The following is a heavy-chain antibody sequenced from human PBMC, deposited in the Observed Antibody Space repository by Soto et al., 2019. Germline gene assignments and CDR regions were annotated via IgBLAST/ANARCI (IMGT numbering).Heavy chain of an antibody. CDR3: ARGYPLTTVTTYYFDY. Sequence: QVQLQESGPGLVKPSGTLSLTCAVSGGSISSSNWWSWVRQPPGKGLEWVAVISYDGSNKYYADSVKGRFTISRDNSKNTLYLQMNSLRAEDTAVYYCARGYPLTTVTTYYFDYWGQGTLVTVSS. J-gene: IGHJ4*02. CDR2: ISYDGSNK. D-gene: IGHD4-17*01. CDR1: GGSISSSN. V-gene: IGHV3-30-3*01.